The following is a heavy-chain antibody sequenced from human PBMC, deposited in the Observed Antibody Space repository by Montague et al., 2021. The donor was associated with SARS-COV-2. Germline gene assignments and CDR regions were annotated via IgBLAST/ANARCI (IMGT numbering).Heavy chain of an antibody. V-gene: IGHV4-34*01. CDR1: GGSFSGYY. J-gene: IGHJ3*02. D-gene: IGHD3-22*01. CDR2: INHSGST. CDR3: ARAGTITMIVVVIDAFDI. Sequence: SETLSLTCAVYGGSFSGYYWSWIRQPPGKGLEWIGEINHSGSTNYNPSLKSRVTISVDTSKKQFSLRLSSVTAADTAVYYCARAGTITMIVVVIDAFDIWGQGTMVTVSS.